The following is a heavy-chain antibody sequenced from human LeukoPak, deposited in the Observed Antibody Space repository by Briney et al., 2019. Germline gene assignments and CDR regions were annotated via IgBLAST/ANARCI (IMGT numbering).Heavy chain of an antibody. D-gene: IGHD3-10*01. CDR1: GFTFSNYW. J-gene: IGHJ4*02. CDR2: IKQDGSEK. V-gene: IGHV3-7*01. Sequence: GGSLRLSCAASGFTFSNYWMTWVRQAPGKGLEWVANIKQDGSEKYYVDSVKGRFTISRDNAKNSLYLQMNSLRAEDTAVYYCARDPTYYYGSGSYYDYWGQGTLVTVSS. CDR3: ARDPTYYYGSGSYYDY.